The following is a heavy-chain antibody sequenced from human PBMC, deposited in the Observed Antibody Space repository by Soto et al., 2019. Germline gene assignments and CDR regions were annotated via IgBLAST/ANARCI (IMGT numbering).Heavy chain of an antibody. CDR3: ARDVKDIVVVPAAIWGYLDAFDI. J-gene: IGHJ3*02. V-gene: IGHV1-18*04. CDR1: CSTFTSYG. Sequence: ASAMVSCTASCSTFTSYGIIWVRQAPGQGLEWMEWISAYNGNTNYAQKLQGRVTMTTDTSTSTAYMELRSLRSDDTAVYYCARDVKDIVVVPAAIWGYLDAFDIWGQGTMVTVSS. D-gene: IGHD2-2*01. CDR2: ISAYNGNT.